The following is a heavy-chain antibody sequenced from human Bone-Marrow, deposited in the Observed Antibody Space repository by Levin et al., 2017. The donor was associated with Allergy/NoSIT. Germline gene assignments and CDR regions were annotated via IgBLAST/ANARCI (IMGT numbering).Heavy chain of an antibody. CDR3: ATDQGEGNEAFDD. V-gene: IGHV2-5*02. Sequence: SGPTLVKPTQTLTLTCTFSGFSFSAFHVGVAWIRQPPGKALEWLAVMYWDDDKRYNPSLKSRLTISGDTSKNQVVLSMTNLDPVDTGTYDCATDQGEGNEAFDDWCQGIQVTVSS. CDR2: MYWDDDK. J-gene: IGHJ4*02. CDR1: GFSFSAFHVG. D-gene: IGHD3-10*01.